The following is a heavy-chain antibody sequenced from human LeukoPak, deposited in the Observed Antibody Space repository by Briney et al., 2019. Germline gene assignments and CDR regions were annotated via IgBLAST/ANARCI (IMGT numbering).Heavy chain of an antibody. D-gene: IGHD6-19*01. CDR1: GGSISSGDYY. CDR2: IYYSGST. V-gene: IGHV4-30-4*08. Sequence: PSETLSLTCTVSGGSISSGDYYWSWIRQPPGKGLEWIGYIYYSGSTYYNPSLKSRVTISVDTSKNQFSLKLTSVTAADTAVYYCAKYFKGGWYYFDCWGQGTLVTVSS. CDR3: AKYFKGGWYYFDC. J-gene: IGHJ4*02.